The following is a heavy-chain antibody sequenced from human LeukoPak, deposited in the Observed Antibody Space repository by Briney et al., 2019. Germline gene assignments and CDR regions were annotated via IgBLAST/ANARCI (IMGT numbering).Heavy chain of an antibody. J-gene: IGHJ4*02. CDR3: ANPQRGSGSYYTDY. Sequence: ASVKVSCKASGYTFTGHYIHWVRQAPGQGLEWMGWINGYTGGTLYAQKFQGRVTMTRDTSITTAYMELRSLRSDDTAVYYCANPQRGSGSYYTDYWGQGTLVTVSS. V-gene: IGHV1-2*02. D-gene: IGHD3-10*01. CDR2: INGYTGGT. CDR1: GYTFTGHY.